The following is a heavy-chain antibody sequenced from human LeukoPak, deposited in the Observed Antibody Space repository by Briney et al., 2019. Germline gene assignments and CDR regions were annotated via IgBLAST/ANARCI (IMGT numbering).Heavy chain of an antibody. D-gene: IGHD6-25*01. Sequence: KASETLSLTCAVSGYSISGGYYWGWIRQPPGKGLEWIGSIYHSGSTYYNPSLKSRVTISVDTSKNQFSLKLSSVTAADTAVYYCARVVAAADAFDIWGQGTMVTVSS. V-gene: IGHV4-38-2*01. CDR3: ARVVAAADAFDI. J-gene: IGHJ3*02. CDR2: IYHSGST. CDR1: GYSISGGYY.